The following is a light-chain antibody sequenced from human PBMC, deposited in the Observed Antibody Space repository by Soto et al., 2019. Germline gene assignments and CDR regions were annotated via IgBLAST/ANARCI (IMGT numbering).Light chain of an antibody. V-gene: IGKV2-28*01. CDR1: QSLLHSNGYNY. CDR2: LGC. J-gene: IGKJ1*01. CDR3: MQALQTPWT. Sequence: DIVMTQSPLSLPVTPGEPASISCRSSQSLLHSNGYNYLDWYLQKPGQSPQLLIYLGCNRASGVHERFSGSGSGTDFTLKISRVEAEDVGVYYCMQALQTPWTFGQGTKVEIK.